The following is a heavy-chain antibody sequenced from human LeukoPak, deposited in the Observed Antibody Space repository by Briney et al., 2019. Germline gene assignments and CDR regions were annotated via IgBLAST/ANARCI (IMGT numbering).Heavy chain of an antibody. J-gene: IGHJ4*02. CDR1: GFTFSSYT. V-gene: IGHV3-21*01. Sequence: GGSLRLSCAASGFTFSSYTMNWVRQAPGKGLEWVSAISGDSRYIYYADSVRGRFTISRDNAENSLYLQMHSLRVEDTAVYYCARAPTVLVGYCSSSSCQADYWGQGTLVTVSS. D-gene: IGHD2-2*01. CDR2: ISGDSRYI. CDR3: ARAPTVLVGYCSSSSCQADY.